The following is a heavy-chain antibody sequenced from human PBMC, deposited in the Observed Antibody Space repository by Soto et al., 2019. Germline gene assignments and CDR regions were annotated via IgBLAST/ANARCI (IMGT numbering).Heavy chain of an antibody. D-gene: IGHD2-15*01. CDR1: GGSISGSY. CDR3: ARRKERSGPYSLDL. V-gene: IGHV4-59*01. J-gene: IGHJ5*02. Sequence: SENLSLTLSVSGGSISGSYWSWILQTPLKGLEWLGYVYYTGSTNYSPSLRSRFIISVDTSKNEFSLRLSSLRSDESAVYFCARRKERSGPYSLDLWGQGTQVTVSS. CDR2: VYYTGST.